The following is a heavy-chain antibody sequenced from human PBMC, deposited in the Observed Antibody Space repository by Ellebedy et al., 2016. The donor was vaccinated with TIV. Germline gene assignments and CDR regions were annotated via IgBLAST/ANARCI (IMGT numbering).Heavy chain of an antibody. CDR1: GGSISSGGYY. CDR3: ARAFVLDTAMVDNWFDP. CDR2: IYYSGST. J-gene: IGHJ5*02. Sequence: SETLSLXXTVSGGSISSGGYYWSWIRQHPGKGLEWIGYIYYSGSTYYNPSLKSRVTISVDTSKNQFSLKLSSVTAADTAVYYCARAFVLDTAMVDNWFDPWGQGTLVTVSS. V-gene: IGHV4-31*03. D-gene: IGHD5-18*01.